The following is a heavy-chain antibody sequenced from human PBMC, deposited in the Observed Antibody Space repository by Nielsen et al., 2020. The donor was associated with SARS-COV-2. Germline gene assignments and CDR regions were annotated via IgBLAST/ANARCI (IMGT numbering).Heavy chain of an antibody. Sequence: GGSLRLSCAASGFTFDDYAMHWVRQAPGKGLEWVSGISWNSGSIGYADSVKGRFTISRDNAKNSLYLQMNSLRAEDTAVYYCARHRDYSNLFDYWGQGTLVTVSS. D-gene: IGHD4-11*01. CDR2: ISWNSGSI. CDR3: ARHRDYSNLFDY. J-gene: IGHJ4*02. CDR1: GFTFDDYA. V-gene: IGHV3-9*01.